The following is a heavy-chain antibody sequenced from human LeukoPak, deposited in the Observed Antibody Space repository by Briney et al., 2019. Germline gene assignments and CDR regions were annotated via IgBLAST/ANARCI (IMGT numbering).Heavy chain of an antibody. Sequence: GGSLRLSCAATGFTFKDYGMHWVRQPPGKGLEWVSSINWNGGGTDYADSVKGRFTISRDNAKNSLYLQLSSLRPGDTALYYCAKHMRATNTYSFFGLDVWGQGTTVTVSS. D-gene: IGHD1-26*01. J-gene: IGHJ6*02. CDR3: AKHMRATNTYSFFGLDV. V-gene: IGHV3-9*01. CDR1: GFTFKDYG. CDR2: INWNGGGT.